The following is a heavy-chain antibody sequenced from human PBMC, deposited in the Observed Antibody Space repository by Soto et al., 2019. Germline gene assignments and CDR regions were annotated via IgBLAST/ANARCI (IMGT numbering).Heavy chain of an antibody. Sequence: SETLSLTCTVSGGSISSSSYYWGWIRQPPGKGLEWIGSIYYSGSTYYNPSLKSRVTISVDTSKNQFSLKLSSVTAADTAVYYCARLKGIAGYYYYYSMDVWGQGTTVTVSS. V-gene: IGHV4-39*01. D-gene: IGHD6-13*01. J-gene: IGHJ6*02. CDR2: IYYSGST. CDR1: GGSISSSSYY. CDR3: ARLKGIAGYYYYYSMDV.